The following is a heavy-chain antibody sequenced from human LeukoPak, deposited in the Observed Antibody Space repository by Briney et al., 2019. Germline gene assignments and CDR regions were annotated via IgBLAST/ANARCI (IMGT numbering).Heavy chain of an antibody. CDR1: GGTFSSYA. Sequence: SVKVSCKASGGTFSSYAISWVRQAPGQGLEWMGGIIPIFGTANYAQKFQGRVTITADKSTSTAYVELSSLRSEDTAVYYCARVRITMSNWFDPWGQGTLVTVSS. V-gene: IGHV1-69*06. CDR3: ARVRITMSNWFDP. D-gene: IGHD3-22*01. CDR2: IIPIFGTA. J-gene: IGHJ5*02.